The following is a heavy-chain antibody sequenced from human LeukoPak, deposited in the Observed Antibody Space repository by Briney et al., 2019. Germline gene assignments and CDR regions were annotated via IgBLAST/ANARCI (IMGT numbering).Heavy chain of an antibody. V-gene: IGHV4-34*01. CDR3: ARDLSGPDY. CDR2: INHSGST. D-gene: IGHD1-26*01. J-gene: IGHJ4*02. CDR1: GGSSSGYY. Sequence: SETLSLTCAVYGGSSSGYYWSWIRQPPGKGLEWIGEINHSGSTNYNPSLKSRVTISVDTSKNQFSLKLSSVTAADTAVYYCARDLSGPDYWGQGTLVTVSS.